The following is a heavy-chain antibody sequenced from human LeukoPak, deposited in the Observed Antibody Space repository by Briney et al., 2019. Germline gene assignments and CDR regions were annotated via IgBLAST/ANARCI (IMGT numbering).Heavy chain of an antibody. J-gene: IGHJ4*02. CDR2: IIPILGIA. V-gene: IGHV1-69*04. CDR1: GYTFTSYG. Sequence: SVKVSCKASGYTFTSYGISWVRQAPGQGLEWMGRIIPILGIANYAQKFQGRVTITADKSTSTAYMELSSLRSEDTAVYYCARFNYYDSSGYYYPFDYWGQGTLVTVSS. D-gene: IGHD3-22*01. CDR3: ARFNYYDSSGYYYPFDY.